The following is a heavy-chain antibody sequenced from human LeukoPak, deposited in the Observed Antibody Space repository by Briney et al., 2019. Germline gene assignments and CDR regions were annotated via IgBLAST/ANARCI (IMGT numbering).Heavy chain of an antibody. CDR1: GGSISSYY. CDR3: ARSELLWFGGVNSGFDY. Sequence: SETLSLTCTVSGGSISSYYWSWIRQPPGKGLEWIGYIYYNGSTNYNPSLKSRVTISVDTSKNQFSLKLSSVTAADTAVYYCARSELLWFGGVNSGFDYWGQGTLVTVSS. V-gene: IGHV4-59*01. CDR2: IYYNGST. J-gene: IGHJ4*02. D-gene: IGHD3-10*01.